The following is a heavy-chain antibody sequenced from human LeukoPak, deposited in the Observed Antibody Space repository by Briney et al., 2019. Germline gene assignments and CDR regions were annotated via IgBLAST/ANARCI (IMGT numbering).Heavy chain of an antibody. Sequence: GGSLRLSCAASGFTFSNSAMSWVRQAPGKGLEWVSAISGSGDSTYYADSVKGRFTISRDNAKNSLYLQMNSLRAEDTAVYYCARDIYYYDSSGRTHYYGMDVWGQGTTVTVSS. D-gene: IGHD3-22*01. V-gene: IGHV3-23*01. CDR1: GFTFSNSA. CDR2: ISGSGDST. J-gene: IGHJ6*02. CDR3: ARDIYYYDSSGRTHYYGMDV.